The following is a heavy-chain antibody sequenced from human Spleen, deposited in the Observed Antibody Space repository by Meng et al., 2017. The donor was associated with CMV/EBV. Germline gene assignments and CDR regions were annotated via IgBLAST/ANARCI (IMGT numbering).Heavy chain of an antibody. Sequence: ASVKVSCKASGYTFTGYYMHWVRQAPGQGLEWMGWINPNNGGTDYAQKFLGRVTMTRDTSISTAFMELSSLRSHDTAVFYCSRTPDYSSGWENDYWGQGTLVTVSS. V-gene: IGHV1-2*02. CDR1: GYTFTGYY. CDR2: INPNNGGT. J-gene: IGHJ4*02. CDR3: SRTPDYSSGWENDY. D-gene: IGHD6-19*01.